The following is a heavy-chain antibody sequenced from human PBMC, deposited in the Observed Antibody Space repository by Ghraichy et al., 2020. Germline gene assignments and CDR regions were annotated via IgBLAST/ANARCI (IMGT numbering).Heavy chain of an antibody. CDR1: GGTFSSYT. D-gene: IGHD3-10*01. V-gene: IGHV1-69*02. CDR2: IIPILGIA. Sequence: SVKVSCKASGGTFSSYTISWVRQAPGQGLEWMGRIIPILGIANYAQKFQGRVTITADKSTSTAYMELSSLRSEDTAVYYCARAELNYGSGTPDMAFDIWGQWTMVTVSS. CDR3: ARAELNYGSGTPDMAFDI. J-gene: IGHJ3*02.